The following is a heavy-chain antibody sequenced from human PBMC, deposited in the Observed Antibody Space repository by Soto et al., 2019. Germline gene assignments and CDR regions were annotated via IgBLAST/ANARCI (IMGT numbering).Heavy chain of an antibody. J-gene: IGHJ4*02. V-gene: IGHV4-39*01. CDR1: GGSISSSSYY. D-gene: IGHD6-19*01. Sequence: PSETLSLTCTVSGGSISSSSYYWGWFRQPPGKGLEWIGSIYYSGSTYYNPSLKSRVTISVDTSKNQFSLKLSSVTAADTAVYYCARRSDSSGWLDYWGQGTLVTVSS. CDR2: IYYSGST. CDR3: ARRSDSSGWLDY.